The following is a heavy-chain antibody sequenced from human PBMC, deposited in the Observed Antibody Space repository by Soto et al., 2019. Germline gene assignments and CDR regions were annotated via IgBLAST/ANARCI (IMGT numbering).Heavy chain of an antibody. J-gene: IGHJ4*02. CDR3: ARRREEDGRSWTGFEY. D-gene: IGHD6-13*01. Sequence: SGPALVNPTQTLTLTCTFSGFALSTSGMCVSWIRQPPGKALEWLALIDWDDDKYYNTSLKTRLTISKDTSKNQVVLTMTNMDPVDTATYYCARRREEDGRSWTGFEYWGQGTLVTVSS. CDR1: GFALSTSGMC. CDR2: IDWDDDK. V-gene: IGHV2-70*01.